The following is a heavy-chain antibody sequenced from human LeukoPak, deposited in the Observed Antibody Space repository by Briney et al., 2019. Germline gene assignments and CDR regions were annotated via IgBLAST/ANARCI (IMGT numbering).Heavy chain of an antibody. V-gene: IGHV4-39*01. J-gene: IGHJ4*02. CDR3: VRHISANTGYFDS. CDR2: IHYRGSS. CDR1: DGSVSSGTYY. Sequence: SETLSLTCTISDGSVSSGTYYWGWIRQSPGKGLEWIGSIHYRGSSYYNPSLKSRAAIFVDTSRDQVSMDLSYVTAADTALYYCVRHISANTGYFDSCGQGTLVTVSS.